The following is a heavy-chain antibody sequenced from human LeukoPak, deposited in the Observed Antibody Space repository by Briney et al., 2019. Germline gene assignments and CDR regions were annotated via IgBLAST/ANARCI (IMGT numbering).Heavy chain of an antibody. Sequence: GGSLRLSCAASGFTFSGFGMHWVRQAPGKGLEWVAYIHTDQTIQYYADSVKGRFTISRDNAKNSLYLQMNSLRAEDTAVYYCARDPYSGDYGPYYYYYMDVWGKGTTVTVSS. CDR2: IHTDQTIQ. D-gene: IGHD5-12*01. J-gene: IGHJ6*03. V-gene: IGHV3-30*02. CDR1: GFTFSGFG. CDR3: ARDPYSGDYGPYYYYYMDV.